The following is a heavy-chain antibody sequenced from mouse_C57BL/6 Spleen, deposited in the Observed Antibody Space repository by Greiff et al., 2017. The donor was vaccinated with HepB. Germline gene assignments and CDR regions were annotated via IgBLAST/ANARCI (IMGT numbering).Heavy chain of an antibody. CDR1: GYTFTDYE. V-gene: IGHV1-15*01. J-gene: IGHJ4*01. Sequence: QVQLQQSGAELVRPGASVTLSCKASGYTFTDYEMHWVKQTPVHGLEWIGAIDPETGGTAYNQKFKGKAILTADKSSSTAYMELRSLTSEDSAVYYCTRREAYYYGSSPYYAMDYWGQGTSVTVSS. CDR3: TRREAYYYGSSPYYAMDY. CDR2: IDPETGGT. D-gene: IGHD1-1*01.